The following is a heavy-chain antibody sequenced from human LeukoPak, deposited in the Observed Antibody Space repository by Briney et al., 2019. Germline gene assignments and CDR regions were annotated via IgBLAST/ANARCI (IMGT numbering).Heavy chain of an antibody. D-gene: IGHD5-18*01. CDR2: IYRGGST. CDR1: GFTVSSNY. Sequence: GGSLRLSCAASGFTVSSNYMSWVRQAPGKGLEWGAVIYRGGSTYYADSVKGRFTISRDNSKTTTYLQMNRLRAEDTAVYYCARAPPGYSYGFDYWGQGTLVTVSS. J-gene: IGHJ4*02. V-gene: IGHV3-53*01. CDR3: ARAPPGYSYGFDY.